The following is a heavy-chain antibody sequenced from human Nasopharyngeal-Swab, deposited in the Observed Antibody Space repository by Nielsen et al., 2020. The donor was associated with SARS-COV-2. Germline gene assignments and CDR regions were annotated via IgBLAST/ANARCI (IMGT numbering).Heavy chain of an antibody. Sequence: GGSLRLSCKGSGYSFTSYWIGWVRQMPGKGLEWMGMVYPGNSEVAYSPSFQGQVTISADKSTNTAYLQWKRLRASDSAMYFCARRAARDGYNYEVDPWGQGTLVTVSS. CDR1: GYSFTSYW. CDR3: ARRAARDGYNYEVDP. J-gene: IGHJ5*02. CDR2: VYPGNSEV. V-gene: IGHV5-51*01. D-gene: IGHD5-24*01.